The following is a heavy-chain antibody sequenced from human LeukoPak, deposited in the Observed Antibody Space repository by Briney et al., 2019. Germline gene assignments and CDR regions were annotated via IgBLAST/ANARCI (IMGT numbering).Heavy chain of an antibody. D-gene: IGHD3-9*01. CDR3: ARDSYDILTGYSY. CDR2: IYYSGST. CDR1: GGSTSSGDYY. Sequence: SQTLSHTCTVSGGSTSSGDYYWSWIRQPPGKGLEWIGYIYYSGSTYYNPSLKSRGTISVDTSKNQFSLKLSSVTAADTAVYYCARDSYDILTGYSYWGQGPLVAVSS. J-gene: IGHJ4*02. V-gene: IGHV4-30-4*01.